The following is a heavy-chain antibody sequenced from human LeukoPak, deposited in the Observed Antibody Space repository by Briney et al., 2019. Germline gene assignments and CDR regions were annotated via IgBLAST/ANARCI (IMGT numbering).Heavy chain of an antibody. J-gene: IGHJ3*02. V-gene: IGHV4-4*07. D-gene: IGHD3-3*01. CDR2: IYTSGST. CDR1: GGSITSYY. CDR3: ARDLEKRDAFDI. Sequence: PSETLSLTCTVSGGSITSYYWSWIRQPAGKGLEWIGRIYTSGSTNYNPSLKSRVTISVDTSKNQFSLKLSSVTAADTAVYYCARDLEKRDAFDIWGQGTMVTVSS.